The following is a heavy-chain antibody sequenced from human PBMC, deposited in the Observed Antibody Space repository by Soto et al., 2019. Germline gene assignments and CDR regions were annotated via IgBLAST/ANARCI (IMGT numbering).Heavy chain of an antibody. D-gene: IGHD3-22*01. Sequence: PSETLSLTCTVSGGSISSYYWSWIRQPPGKGLEWIGYIYYSGSTNYNPSLKSRVTISVDTSKNQFSLKLSSVTAADTAVYYCARRNYYDRIYCDYWGPGTLVTVPS. CDR3: ARRNYYDRIYCDY. V-gene: IGHV4-59*08. J-gene: IGHJ4*02. CDR2: IYYSGST. CDR1: GGSISSYY.